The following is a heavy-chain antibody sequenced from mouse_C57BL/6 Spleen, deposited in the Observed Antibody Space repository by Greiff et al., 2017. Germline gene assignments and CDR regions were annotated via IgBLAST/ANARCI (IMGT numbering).Heavy chain of an antibody. D-gene: IGHD2-3*01. CDR3: ARRGDGYYRYYAMDY. CDR2: ISGGGGNT. CDR1: GFTFSSYT. Sequence: DVKLVESGGGLVKPGGSLKLSCAASGFTFSSYTMSWVRQTPEKRLEWVATISGGGGNTYYPDSVKGRFTISRDTAKNTLYLQMSSLRSEDTALYYCARRGDGYYRYYAMDYWGQGTSVTVSS. V-gene: IGHV5-9*01. J-gene: IGHJ4*01.